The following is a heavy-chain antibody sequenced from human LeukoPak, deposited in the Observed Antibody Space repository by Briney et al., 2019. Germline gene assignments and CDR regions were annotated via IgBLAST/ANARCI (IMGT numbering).Heavy chain of an antibody. V-gene: IGHV1-18*01. Sequence: ASVKVSCKASGYTFTSYGISWVRQAPGQGLEWMGWISAYNGNTNYAQKLQGRVTVTTDTSTSTAYMELRSLRSDDTAVYYCAREGIRFLEWHYFDYWGQGTLVTVSS. D-gene: IGHD3-3*01. CDR3: AREGIRFLEWHYFDY. CDR2: ISAYNGNT. CDR1: GYTFTSYG. J-gene: IGHJ4*02.